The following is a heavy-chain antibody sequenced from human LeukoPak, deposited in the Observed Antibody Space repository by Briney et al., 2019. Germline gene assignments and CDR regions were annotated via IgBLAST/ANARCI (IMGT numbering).Heavy chain of an antibody. CDR3: ARAGTDWYSSSSSNWFDP. D-gene: IGHD6-6*01. Sequence: SETLSLTCTVSGGSISSYYWSWIRQPPGKGLEWIGYIYYSGSTNYNPSLKSRVTISVDTSKNQFSLKLSSVTAADTAVYYCARAGTDWYSSSSSNWFDPWGQGTLVTVSS. CDR1: GGSISSYY. J-gene: IGHJ5*02. V-gene: IGHV4-59*01. CDR2: IYYSGST.